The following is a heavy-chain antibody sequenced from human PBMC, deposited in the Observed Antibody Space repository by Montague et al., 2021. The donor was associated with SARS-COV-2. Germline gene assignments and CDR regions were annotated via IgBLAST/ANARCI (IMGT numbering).Heavy chain of an antibody. CDR2: XYWDDDK. V-gene: IGHV2-5*02. Sequence: PALVKPTQTLTLTCTFSGFSLSTSGVGVGWFRKPPGKALEWLALXYWDDDKHYSPSLKSRLTITKDTSNNQVVLTMTNMDPVDTATYYCAHRAGKWFGESRKCSSDYWGQGTLVTVSS. D-gene: IGHD3-10*01. J-gene: IGHJ4*02. CDR1: GFSLSTSGVG. CDR3: AHRAGKWFGESRKCSSDY.